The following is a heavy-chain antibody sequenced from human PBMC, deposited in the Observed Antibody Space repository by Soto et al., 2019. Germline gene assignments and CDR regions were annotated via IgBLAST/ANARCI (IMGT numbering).Heavy chain of an antibody. J-gene: IGHJ5*01. D-gene: IGHD3-10*01. Sequence: PSETLSLTCTVSGGSISSSSYYWGWIRQPPGKGLEWIGSIYYSRSTYYNPSLKSRVTISVDTSKNQFSLKLSSVTAADTAVYYCARHVAYYYVSGNYYPHRPWFDSWGQGSLVPGSS. V-gene: IGHV4-39*01. CDR1: GGSISSSSYY. CDR2: IYYSRST. CDR3: ARHVAYYYVSGNYYPHRPWFDS.